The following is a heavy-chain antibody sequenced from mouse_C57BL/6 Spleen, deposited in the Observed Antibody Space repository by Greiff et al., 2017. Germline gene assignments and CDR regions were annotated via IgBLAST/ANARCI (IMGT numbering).Heavy chain of an antibody. Sequence: QVQLQQSGAELVRPGTSVKMSCKASGYTFTNYWIGWAKQRPGHGLEWIGDIYPGGGYTNYNEKFKGKATLTADKSSSTAYMQFRSLTSEDSAIYYCARAGLRRRYFDVWGTGTTVTVSS. J-gene: IGHJ1*03. CDR3: ARAGLRRRYFDV. D-gene: IGHD2-4*01. CDR2: IYPGGGYT. V-gene: IGHV1-63*01. CDR1: GYTFTNYW.